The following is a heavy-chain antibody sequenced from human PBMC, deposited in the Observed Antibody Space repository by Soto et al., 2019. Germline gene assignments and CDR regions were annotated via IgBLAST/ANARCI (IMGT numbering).Heavy chain of an antibody. CDR2: INAGNGNT. CDR1: GYTFTSYA. CDR3: AREIEEAGGDFYLHYYYYMDV. J-gene: IGHJ6*03. Sequence: ASVKVSCKASGYTFTSYAMHWVRQAPGQRLEWMGWINAGNGNTKYSQKFQGRVTITRDTSASTAYMELSSLRSEDTAVYYCAREIEEAGGDFYLHYYYYMDVWGKGTTVTVSS. D-gene: IGHD2-21*02. V-gene: IGHV1-3*01.